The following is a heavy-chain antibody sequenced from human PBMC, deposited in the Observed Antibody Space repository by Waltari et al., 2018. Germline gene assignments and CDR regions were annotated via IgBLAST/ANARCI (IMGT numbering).Heavy chain of an antibody. CDR1: GGSISSYY. Sequence: QVQLQESGPGLVKPSETLSLTCTVSGGSISSYYWSWIRQPPGKGLEWIGYIYYSGSTNYNPSLKSRVTISVDTSKNQFSLKLSSVTAADTAGYYCARGSSWYDYWGQGTLVTVSS. J-gene: IGHJ4*02. D-gene: IGHD6-13*01. V-gene: IGHV4-59*01. CDR3: ARGSSWYDY. CDR2: IYYSGST.